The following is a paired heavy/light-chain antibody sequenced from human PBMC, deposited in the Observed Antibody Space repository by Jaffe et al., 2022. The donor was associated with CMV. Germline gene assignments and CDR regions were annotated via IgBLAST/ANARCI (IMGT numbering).Heavy chain of an antibody. D-gene: IGHD6-19*01. CDR1: GGSISSSNW. CDR2: IYHSGST. CDR3: ASRVLRRYSSGWYGGSPLGY. J-gene: IGHJ4*02. V-gene: IGHV4-4*02. Sequence: QVQLQESGPGLVKPSGTLSLTCAVSGGSISSSNWWSWVRQPPGKGLEWIGEIYHSGSTNYNPSLKSRVTISVDKSKNQFSLKLSSVTAADTAVYYCASRVLRRYSSGWYGGSPLGYWGQGTLVTVSS.
Light chain of an antibody. CDR1: SSNIGNNY. CDR3: GTWDSSLSAHVAV. V-gene: IGLV1-51*01. J-gene: IGLJ2*01. CDR2: DNN. Sequence: QSVLTQPPSVSAAPGQKVTISCSGSSSNIGNNYVSWYQQLPGTAPKLLIYDNNKRPSGIPDRFSGSKSGTSATLGITGLQTGDEADYYCGTWDSSLSAHVAVFGGGTKLTVL.